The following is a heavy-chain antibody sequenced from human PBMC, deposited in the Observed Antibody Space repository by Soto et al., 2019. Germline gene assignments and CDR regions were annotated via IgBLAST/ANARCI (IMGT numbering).Heavy chain of an antibody. CDR2: ISYDGSNK. CDR1: GFTFSSYA. J-gene: IGHJ6*02. Sequence: GGSLRLSCAASGFTFSSYAMHWVRQAPGKGLEWVAVISYDGSNKYYADSVKGRFTISRDNSKNTLYLQMNSLRAEDTDVYYCARVYGMDVWGQGTTVTVSS. V-gene: IGHV3-30-3*01. CDR3: ARVYGMDV.